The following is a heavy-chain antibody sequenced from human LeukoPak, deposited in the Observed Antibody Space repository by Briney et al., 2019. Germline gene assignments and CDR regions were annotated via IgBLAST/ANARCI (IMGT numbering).Heavy chain of an antibody. D-gene: IGHD2-2*01. CDR2: ISYDGTTK. V-gene: IGHV3-30-3*01. J-gene: IGHJ4*02. Sequence: GGSLRLSCATSGFSFDHFSMYWVRQAPGKGLEWVTVISYDGTTKHYADSVKGRFTVSRNNPKKTLYLQLNNLRVEDTAVYYCTGGGSWAYSSTLDFWGQGTLVTVSP. CDR3: TGGGSWAYSSTLDF. CDR1: GFSFDHFS.